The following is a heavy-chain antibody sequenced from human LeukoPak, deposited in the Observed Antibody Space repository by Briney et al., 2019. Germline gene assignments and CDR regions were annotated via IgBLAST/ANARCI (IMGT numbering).Heavy chain of an antibody. CDR1: GYSISSGYY. Sequence: SETLSLTCTVSGYSISSGYYWGWIRQPPGKGLEWIGSIYHSGSTYYNPSLKSRVTISVDTSKNQFSLKLSSVTAADTAVYYCAREYGENGDAFDIWGQGTMVTVSS. CDR3: AREYGENGDAFDI. V-gene: IGHV4-38-2*02. D-gene: IGHD4-17*01. J-gene: IGHJ3*02. CDR2: IYHSGST.